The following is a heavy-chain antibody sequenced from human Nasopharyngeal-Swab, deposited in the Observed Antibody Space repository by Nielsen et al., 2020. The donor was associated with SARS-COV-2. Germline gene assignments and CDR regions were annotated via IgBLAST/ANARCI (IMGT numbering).Heavy chain of an antibody. D-gene: IGHD1-26*01. V-gene: IGHV3-64D*08. Sequence: GGSLRLSCSASGFIFSSYVMHWVRQAPGKGLEYVSGISSNGGSTYYADSVKGRFTISRDNSKNTLYLQMSSLRAEDTAVYYCVKGGWELLRVLAYWGQGTLVTVSS. J-gene: IGHJ4*02. CDR2: ISSNGGST. CDR1: GFIFSSYV. CDR3: VKGGWELLRVLAY.